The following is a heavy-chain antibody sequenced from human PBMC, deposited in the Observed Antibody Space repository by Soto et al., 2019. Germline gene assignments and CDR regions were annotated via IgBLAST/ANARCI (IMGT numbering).Heavy chain of an antibody. D-gene: IGHD1-26*01. CDR3: AHILGIGGYYEGFDY. CDR1: GFSLSTSSGVG. CDR2: IYWDDEK. J-gene: IGHJ4*02. Sequence: QITLKESGPTLVKPTQTLTLTCTFSGFSLSTSSGVGVGWIRQPPGKALEWLAFIYWDDEKRYSPSLKSRLTVTKDTSKNQVVLILTNMYPVDTATYYCAHILGIGGYYEGFDYWGPGALVTVSS. V-gene: IGHV2-5*02.